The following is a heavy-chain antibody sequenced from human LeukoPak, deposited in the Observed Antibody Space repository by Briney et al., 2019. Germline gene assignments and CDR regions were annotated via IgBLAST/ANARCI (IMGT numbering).Heavy chain of an antibody. CDR2: ISYDGSNK. Sequence: GGSLRLSCAASGFTFSSYAMHWVRQAPGKGLEWVAVISYDGSNKYYADSVKGRFTISRDNSKNTLYLQMISLRAEDTAVYYCARGRDGSQSPIDYWGQGTLVTVSS. D-gene: IGHD5-24*01. J-gene: IGHJ4*02. CDR3: ARGRDGSQSPIDY. CDR1: GFTFSSYA. V-gene: IGHV3-30*04.